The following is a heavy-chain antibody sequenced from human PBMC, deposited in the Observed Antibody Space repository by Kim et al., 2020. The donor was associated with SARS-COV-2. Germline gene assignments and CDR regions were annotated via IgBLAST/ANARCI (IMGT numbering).Heavy chain of an antibody. CDR2: INHAGHT. CDR3: ARGVDR. V-gene: IGHV4-34*01. D-gene: IGHD3-22*01. Sequence: INHAGHTNYTPSFKSRVAMSVDTSKNQFSLKLISVTAADTAIYYCARGVDRWGQGTPVTVSS. J-gene: IGHJ4*02.